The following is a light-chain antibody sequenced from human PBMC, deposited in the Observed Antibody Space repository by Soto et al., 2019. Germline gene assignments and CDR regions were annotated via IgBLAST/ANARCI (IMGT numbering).Light chain of an antibody. CDR2: EVS. Sequence: QSALTQPASVSGSPGQSITISCTGTSSDIGGYNYVSWYQQHPDKAPKLIIYEVSSRPSGISYRFSGSKSGNTASLTISGLQAEDEADYYCSSYAISSTVLFGGGTKLTVL. CDR1: SSDIGGYNY. V-gene: IGLV2-14*01. CDR3: SSYAISSTVL. J-gene: IGLJ3*02.